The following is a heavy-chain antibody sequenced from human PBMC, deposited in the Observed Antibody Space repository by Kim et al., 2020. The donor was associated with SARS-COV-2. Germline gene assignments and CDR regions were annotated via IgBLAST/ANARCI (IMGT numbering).Heavy chain of an antibody. J-gene: IGHJ6*02. V-gene: IGHV1-3*01. CDR3: ARTGYCSSTSCAWCMDV. CDR2: INAGNGNT. Sequence: ASVKVSCKASGYTFTSYAMHWVRQAPGQRLEWMGWINAGNGNTKYSQKFQGRVTITRDTSASTAYMELSSLRSEDTAVYYCARTGYCSSTSCAWCMDVWGQGTTVTVSS. CDR1: GYTFTSYA. D-gene: IGHD2-2*01.